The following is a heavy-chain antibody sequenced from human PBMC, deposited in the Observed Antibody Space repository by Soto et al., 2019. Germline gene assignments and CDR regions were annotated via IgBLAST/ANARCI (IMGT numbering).Heavy chain of an antibody. CDR3: ARNIVVVTATENYYGMDV. J-gene: IGHJ6*02. CDR1: GYTFTGYY. V-gene: IGHV1-2*04. CDR2: INPNSGGT. Sequence: QVQLVQSGAEVKKPGASVKVSCKASGYTFTGYYMHWVRQAPGQGLEWMGWINPNSGGTNYAQKFQGWVTMNRATSISTAYMELSRLRSDDTAVYYCARNIVVVTATENYYGMDVWGQGTTVTVSS. D-gene: IGHD2-21*02.